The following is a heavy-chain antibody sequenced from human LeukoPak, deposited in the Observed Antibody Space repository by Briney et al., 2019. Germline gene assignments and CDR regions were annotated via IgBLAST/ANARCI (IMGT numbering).Heavy chain of an antibody. CDR1: GFTFSSCA. J-gene: IGHJ4*02. CDR2: IRGSGGST. Sequence: GGSLRLSCAASGFTFSSCAISWVRQAPGEGLEWVSAIRGSGGSTYYADSVKGRFTISRDNSKHTLYLQMNSLRAEDTAVYYCAKRPGSGSYYADYWGQGTLVTVSS. CDR3: AKRPGSGSYYADY. D-gene: IGHD1-26*01. V-gene: IGHV3-23*01.